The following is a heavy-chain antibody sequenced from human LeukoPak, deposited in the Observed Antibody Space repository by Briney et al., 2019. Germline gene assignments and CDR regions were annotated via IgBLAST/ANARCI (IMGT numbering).Heavy chain of an antibody. CDR1: GFTFSSSG. D-gene: IGHD3-16*01. J-gene: IGHJ4*02. CDR2: IGTSAGST. V-gene: IGHV3-23*01. CDR3: ASPTSH. Sequence: PGGSLRLSCAASGFTFSSSGMSWVRQAPGKGLEWVSSIGTSAGSTYYADSVKGRFTISRDNSKNTLYLQMNTLRGEDTALYYCASPTSHWGQGTLVTVSP.